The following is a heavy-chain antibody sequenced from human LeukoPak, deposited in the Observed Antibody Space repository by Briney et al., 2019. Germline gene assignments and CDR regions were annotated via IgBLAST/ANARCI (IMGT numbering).Heavy chain of an antibody. J-gene: IGHJ4*02. Sequence: GGSLRLSCAASGFTFSSYAMSWVRQAPGKGLEWDSAISGSGGSTYYADSVKGRFTISRDNSKNTLYLQMNSLRAEDTAVYYCAKDLSPTYDFWSGYSRSVDYWGQGTLVTVSS. D-gene: IGHD3-3*01. CDR3: AKDLSPTYDFWSGYSRSVDY. CDR2: ISGSGGST. CDR1: GFTFSSYA. V-gene: IGHV3-23*01.